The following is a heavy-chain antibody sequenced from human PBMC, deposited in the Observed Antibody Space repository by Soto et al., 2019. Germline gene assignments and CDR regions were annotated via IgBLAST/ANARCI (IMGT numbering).Heavy chain of an antibody. CDR1: GYTFTSYA. Sequence: ASVKVSCKASGYTFTSYAMRWVRQAPGQRLEWMGWINAGNGNTKYSQKFQGRVTITRDTSASTAYMELSSLRSEDTAVYYCAREALGYCSGGSCYDYYYGMDVWGQGTTVTVSS. CDR3: AREALGYCSGGSCYDYYYGMDV. D-gene: IGHD2-15*01. J-gene: IGHJ6*02. V-gene: IGHV1-3*01. CDR2: INAGNGNT.